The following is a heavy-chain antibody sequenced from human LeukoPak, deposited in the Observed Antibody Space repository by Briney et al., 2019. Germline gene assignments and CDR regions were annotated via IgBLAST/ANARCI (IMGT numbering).Heavy chain of an antibody. D-gene: IGHD6-19*01. Sequence: GGSLRLSCAASGFTSSSYSMNWVRQAPGKGLEWVSSISSSSSYIYYADSVKGRFPISRDNAKNSLYLQMNSLRAEDTAVYYCARVGGIAVAGTLLYNWFDPWGQGTLVTVSS. V-gene: IGHV3-21*01. CDR3: ARVGGIAVAGTLLYNWFDP. CDR2: ISSSSSYI. J-gene: IGHJ5*02. CDR1: GFTSSSYS.